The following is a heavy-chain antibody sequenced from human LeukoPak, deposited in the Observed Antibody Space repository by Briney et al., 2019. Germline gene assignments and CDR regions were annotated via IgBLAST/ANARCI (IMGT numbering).Heavy chain of an antibody. CDR3: ARVYGGYWFDP. CDR2: IYYSGST. V-gene: IGHV4-59*01. CDR1: GGSLRAYY. J-gene: IGHJ5*02. Sequence: PSETLSLTCTVSGGSLRAYYWSSIRQPPGKGLEWIGYIYYSGSTNYNPSLKSRVTISVDTSKNQFSLKLSSVTAADTAVDYCARVYGGYWFDPWGQGTLVTVSS. D-gene: IGHD4-23*01.